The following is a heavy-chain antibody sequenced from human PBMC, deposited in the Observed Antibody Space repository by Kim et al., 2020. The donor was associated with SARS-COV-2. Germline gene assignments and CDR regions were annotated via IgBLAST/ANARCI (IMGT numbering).Heavy chain of an antibody. Sequence: DSVKCRFTISRDNAKNSLYLQMNSLRAEDTAVYYCARDLCSGGSCYLSEYWGQGTLVTVSS. CDR3: ARDLCSGGSCYLSEY. V-gene: IGHV3-21*01. J-gene: IGHJ4*02. D-gene: IGHD2-15*01.